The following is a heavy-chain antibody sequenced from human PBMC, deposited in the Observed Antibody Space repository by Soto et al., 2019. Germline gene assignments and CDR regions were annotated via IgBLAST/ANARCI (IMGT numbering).Heavy chain of an antibody. D-gene: IGHD2-2*02. CDR3: ARSASRGNTDVFNV. J-gene: IGHJ3*01. CDR1: GFTLSTYD. Sequence: GGSLRLSCAGSGFTLSTYDMHWVRQGAGGGLEWVAVVAYSGDTNYLESVQGRFTISGDASQNAVFLQMNSLRAGDTALYYCARSASRGNTDVFNVWGQRTVVTV. CDR2: VAYSGDT. V-gene: IGHV3-13*01.